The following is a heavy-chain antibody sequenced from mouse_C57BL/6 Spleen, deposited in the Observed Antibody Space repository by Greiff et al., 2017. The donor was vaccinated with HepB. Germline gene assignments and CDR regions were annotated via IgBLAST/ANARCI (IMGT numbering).Heavy chain of an antibody. V-gene: IGHV1-15*01. CDR2: IDPETGGT. CDR3: TRWQLSLDY. J-gene: IGHJ2*01. Sequence: QVHVKQSGAELVRPGASVTLSCKASGYTFTDYEMHWVKQTPVHGLEWIGAIDPETGGTAYNQKFKGKAILTADKSSSTAYMELRSLTSEDSAVYYCTRWQLSLDYWGQGTTLTVSS. CDR1: GYTFTDYE. D-gene: IGHD3-2*02.